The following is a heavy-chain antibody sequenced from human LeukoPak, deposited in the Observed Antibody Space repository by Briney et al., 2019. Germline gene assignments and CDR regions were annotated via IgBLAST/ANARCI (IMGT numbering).Heavy chain of an antibody. D-gene: IGHD5-12*01. CDR2: MNPNSGDT. CDR1: GYTFTGYY. Sequence: ASVKVSCKASGYTFTGYYLHWVRQAPGQGLEWMGWMNPNSGDTKYAQKFQGRVSMTRDTSISTAYMDLTRLRSDDTTVYYCAREPGDGGYDYFDYWGQGSLVTVSS. J-gene: IGHJ4*02. CDR3: AREPGDGGYDYFDY. V-gene: IGHV1-2*02.